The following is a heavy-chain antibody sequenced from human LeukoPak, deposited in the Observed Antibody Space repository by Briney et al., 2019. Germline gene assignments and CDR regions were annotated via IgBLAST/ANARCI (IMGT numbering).Heavy chain of an antibody. J-gene: IGHJ5*02. CDR2: INPNSVGT. Sequence: ASVKVSCKASGYTFTGYYMPWVRQAPGQGLEWGGWINPNSVGTNYAQKCQGRVTMTRDTSISTAYMELSRLRSGDTAVYYCARDHCSGGSCYSEVNWFDPWGQGTLVTVSS. CDR1: GYTFTGYY. D-gene: IGHD2-15*01. CDR3: ARDHCSGGSCYSEVNWFDP. V-gene: IGHV1-2*02.